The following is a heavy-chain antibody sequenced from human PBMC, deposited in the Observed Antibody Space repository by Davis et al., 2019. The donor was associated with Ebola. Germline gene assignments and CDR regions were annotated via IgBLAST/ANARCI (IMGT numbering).Heavy chain of an antibody. Sequence: GSLRLSCAASGFTFPTAWMSWIRQPPGKGLEWIGCIHYTGSTNYNPSLKSRVTLSLDTSTNQFSLKLNSVTAADTAVYFCARRLSSSGYGHEYWGQGTLVTVSS. D-gene: IGHD3-22*01. J-gene: IGHJ4*02. CDR2: IHYTGST. CDR3: ARRLSSSGYGHEY. CDR1: GFTFPTAW. V-gene: IGHV4-59*08.